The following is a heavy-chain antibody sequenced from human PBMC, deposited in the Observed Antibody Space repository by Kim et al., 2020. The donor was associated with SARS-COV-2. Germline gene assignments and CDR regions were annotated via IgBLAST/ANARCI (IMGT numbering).Heavy chain of an antibody. Sequence: SETLSLTCTVSGGSISSSSYYWGWIRQPPGKGLEWIGSIYYSGSTYYNPSLKSRVTISVDTSKNQFSLKLSSVTAADTAVYYCARIGGSSSWYRPPYYYYGMDVWGQGTTVTVSS. CDR2: IYYSGST. CDR1: GGSISSSSYY. D-gene: IGHD6-13*01. CDR3: ARIGGSSSWYRPPYYYYGMDV. J-gene: IGHJ6*02. V-gene: IGHV4-39*01.